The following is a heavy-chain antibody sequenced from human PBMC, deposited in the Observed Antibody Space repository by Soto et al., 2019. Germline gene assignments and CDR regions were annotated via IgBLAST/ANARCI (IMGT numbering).Heavy chain of an antibody. Sequence: GGSLRLSCAVSGFSLSSYWMHWVRQAPGKGLVWVSRIQSDGSSTNYADSVKGRFTISRDNAKNTLYLQMDSLRVEDTAIYYCAREKAVAATTFDYWGLGTLVTVSS. D-gene: IGHD6-19*01. CDR1: GFSLSSYW. CDR2: IQSDGSST. CDR3: AREKAVAATTFDY. J-gene: IGHJ4*02. V-gene: IGHV3-74*01.